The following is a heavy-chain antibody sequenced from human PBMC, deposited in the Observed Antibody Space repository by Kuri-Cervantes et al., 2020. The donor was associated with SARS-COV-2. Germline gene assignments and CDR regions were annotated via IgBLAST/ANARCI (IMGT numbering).Heavy chain of an antibody. J-gene: IGHJ4*02. CDR3: TTDLPSPIYSNYIYFDY. Sequence: GGSLRLSCEVSGFLFSASAIHWVCQGSGKGLEWVGRVRGKANNYATAYAASVKGRFTISRDDSKNMAYLQMNSLKTEDTAVYYCTTDLPSPIYSNYIYFDYWGQGTLVTVSS. CDR1: GFLFSASA. D-gene: IGHD4-11*01. V-gene: IGHV3-73*01. CDR2: VRGKANNYAT.